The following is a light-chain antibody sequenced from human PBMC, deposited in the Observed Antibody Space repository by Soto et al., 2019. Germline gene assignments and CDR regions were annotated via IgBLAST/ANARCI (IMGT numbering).Light chain of an antibody. V-gene: IGLV1-51*02. CDR3: GTWDDSLNGGV. CDR1: HSNIGSNY. Sequence: QSVLTQPASVSGSPGQSITISCSGSHSNIGSNYVSWYQQLPGTAPKLLIYENIKRPSGIPDRFSGSKSGTSATLGITGLQTGDEADYYCGTWDDSLNGGVFGGGTKLTVL. J-gene: IGLJ2*01. CDR2: ENI.